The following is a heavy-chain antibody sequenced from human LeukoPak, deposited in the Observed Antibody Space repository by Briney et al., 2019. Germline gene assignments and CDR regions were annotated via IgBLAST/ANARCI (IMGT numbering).Heavy chain of an antibody. CDR1: GGSLSSYY. CDR3: ARAQYSSSWPNYYYYGMDV. D-gene: IGHD6-13*01. V-gene: IGHV4-59*01. Sequence: PSETMSLTCTVSGGSLSSYYWSWIRQPPGKGLEWTGYIYYSGSTNYNPSLKSRVTISVDTSKNQFSLKLSSVTAADTAVYYCARAQYSSSWPNYYYYGMDVWGQGTTVTVSS. J-gene: IGHJ6*02. CDR2: IYYSGST.